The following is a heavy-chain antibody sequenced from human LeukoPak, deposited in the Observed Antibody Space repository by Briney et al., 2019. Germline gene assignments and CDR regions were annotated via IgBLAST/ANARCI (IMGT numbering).Heavy chain of an antibody. J-gene: IGHJ4*02. Sequence: SLRLSCAASGFTFSSYGMHWVRQAPGKGLEWVAFIRYDGSNKYYADSVKGRFTISRDNSKNTLYLQMNSLRAEDTAVYYCAKKRGGVAGSFDYWGQGTLVTVSS. CDR2: IRYDGSNK. D-gene: IGHD6-19*01. V-gene: IGHV3-30*02. CDR3: AKKRGGVAGSFDY. CDR1: GFTFSSYG.